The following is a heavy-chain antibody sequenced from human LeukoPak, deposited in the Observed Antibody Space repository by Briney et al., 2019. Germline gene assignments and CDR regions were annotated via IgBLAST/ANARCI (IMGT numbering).Heavy chain of an antibody. D-gene: IGHD5-24*01. CDR3: ARGRDRGRIFDY. J-gene: IGHJ4*02. Sequence: WASVKVSCKSSGYTFNSYGITWVRQATGQGLEWMGWMNPNSGNTGYAQKFQGRVTMTRNTSISTAYMELSSLRSEDTAVYYCARGRDRGRIFDYWGQGTLVTVSS. V-gene: IGHV1-8*01. CDR2: MNPNSGNT. CDR1: GYTFNSYG.